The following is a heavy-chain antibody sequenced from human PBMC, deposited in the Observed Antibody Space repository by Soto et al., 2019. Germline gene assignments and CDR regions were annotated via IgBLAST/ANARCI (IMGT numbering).Heavy chain of an antibody. Sequence: GEALKIPRNSSGYNFTSHLIGWVRQMPGKGLEWMGIIYPGDSDTRYSQSFQGQVTISADKSISTAYLQWSSLKASDTAMYYCARHEGQLVNYYYYGLDVWGQGTTVTVSS. CDR2: IYPGDSDT. CDR1: GYNFTSHL. D-gene: IGHD6-6*01. CDR3: ARHEGQLVNYYYYGLDV. V-gene: IGHV5-51*01. J-gene: IGHJ6*02.